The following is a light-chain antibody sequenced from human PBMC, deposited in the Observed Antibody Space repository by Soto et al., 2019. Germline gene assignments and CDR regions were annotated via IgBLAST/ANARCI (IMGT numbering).Light chain of an antibody. CDR1: SIDVGGTNH. V-gene: IGLV2-14*03. Sequence: QSVLTQPASVSGSPGQSITISCSGTSIDVGGTNHVSWYLQHPGEAPKLIMYDVSNRPSGVSDRFFGSKADNTATLTVSGLQAEDEADYYCCSYTSSSTYAFGSGTKVTVL. J-gene: IGLJ1*01. CDR3: CSYTSSSTYA. CDR2: DVS.